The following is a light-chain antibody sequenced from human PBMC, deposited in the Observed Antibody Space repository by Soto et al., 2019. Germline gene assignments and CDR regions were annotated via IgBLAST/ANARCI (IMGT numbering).Light chain of an antibody. J-gene: IGKJ4*01. CDR2: AAS. CDR1: QGIGTY. V-gene: IGKV1-9*01. CDR3: QQVNSHPLT. Sequence: DIQLTQSSSFLTASVGDRVTITCRASQGIGTYVAWYQQKPGTAPNLLIYAASTLQSGVPSGFSGSGSGTEFTLTISSLQPEDFATYYCQQVNSHPLTFGGGTKV.